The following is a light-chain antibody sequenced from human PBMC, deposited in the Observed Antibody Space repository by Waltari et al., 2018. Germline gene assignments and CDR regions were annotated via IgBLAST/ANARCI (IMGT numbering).Light chain of an antibody. CDR2: AAS. Sequence: QMTQSPSSLSASVGDRVIISCRASQNINNYLNWYQQKPGKAPKLLIYAASSLQSGVPSRFSGGGSGTDFTLTITTLQPEDFATYYCQQSYSSPITFGPGTKVDVK. CDR3: QQSYSSPIT. CDR1: QNINNY. J-gene: IGKJ3*01. V-gene: IGKV1-39*01.